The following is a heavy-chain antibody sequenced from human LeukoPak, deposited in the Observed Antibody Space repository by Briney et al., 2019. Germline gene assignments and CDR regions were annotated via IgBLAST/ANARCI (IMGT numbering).Heavy chain of an antibody. CDR3: ARDRDGYNYRDY. CDR2: IIPILGIA. Sequence: GASVKVSCKASGGTFSSYAISWVRQAPGQGLEWMGRIIPILGIANYAQKFQGRVTITADKSTSTAYMELSSLRSEDTAVYYCARDRDGYNYRDYWGQGTLVTVSS. V-gene: IGHV1-69*04. D-gene: IGHD5-24*01. J-gene: IGHJ4*02. CDR1: GGTFSSYA.